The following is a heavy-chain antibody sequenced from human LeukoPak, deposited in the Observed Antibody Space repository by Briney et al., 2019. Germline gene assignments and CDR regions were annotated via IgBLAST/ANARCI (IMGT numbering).Heavy chain of an antibody. V-gene: IGHV4-59*01. J-gene: IGHJ4*02. Sequence: PSETLSLTCTVSGGSISSYYWSWIRQPPGKGLEWIGYIYYSGSTNYNSSLKSRVTISVDTSKNQFSLKLSSVTAADTAVYYCARESLYGDYSYFDYWGQGTLVTVFS. D-gene: IGHD4-17*01. CDR3: ARESLYGDYSYFDY. CDR2: IYYSGST. CDR1: GGSISSYY.